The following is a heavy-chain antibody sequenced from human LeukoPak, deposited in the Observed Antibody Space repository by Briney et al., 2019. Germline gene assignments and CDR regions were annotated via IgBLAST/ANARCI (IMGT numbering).Heavy chain of an antibody. CDR1: GYTFTSYD. J-gene: IGHJ4*02. Sequence: ASVKVSCKASGYTFTSYDINWVRQAPGQGLEWMGWTNPNSGNTGYAQKFQGRVTITRNTSISTAYMELSSLRSEDTAVYYCARVTRRLADYWGQGTLVTVSS. CDR3: ARVTRRLADY. CDR2: TNPNSGNT. V-gene: IGHV1-8*03.